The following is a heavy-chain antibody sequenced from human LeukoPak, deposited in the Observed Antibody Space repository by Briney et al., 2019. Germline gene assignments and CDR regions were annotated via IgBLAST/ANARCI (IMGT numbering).Heavy chain of an antibody. CDR3: ARDWAAAGRALGY. D-gene: IGHD6-13*01. CDR1: GFTFSSYA. V-gene: IGHV3-30*04. J-gene: IGHJ4*02. Sequence: GGSLRLSCAASGFTFSSYAMHWVRQAPGKGLEWVAVISYDGSNKYYADSVKGRFTISRDNSKNTLYLQMNSLRAEDTAVYYCARDWAAAGRALGYWGQGTLVTVSS. CDR2: ISYDGSNK.